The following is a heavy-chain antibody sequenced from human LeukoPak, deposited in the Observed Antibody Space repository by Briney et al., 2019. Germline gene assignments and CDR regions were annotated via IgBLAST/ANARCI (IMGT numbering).Heavy chain of an antibody. CDR2: IYYSGST. CDR1: GGSISSSSYY. D-gene: IGHD3-3*01. J-gene: IGHJ6*03. CDR3: ARVSWYYDFWSSYYMDV. Sequence: SGTLSLTCAVSGGSISSSSYYWGWIRQPPGKGLEWIGSIYYSGSTYYNPSLKSRVTISVDTSKNQFSLKLSPVTAADTAVYYCARVSWYYDFWSSYYMDVWGKGTTVTVSS. V-gene: IGHV4-39*07.